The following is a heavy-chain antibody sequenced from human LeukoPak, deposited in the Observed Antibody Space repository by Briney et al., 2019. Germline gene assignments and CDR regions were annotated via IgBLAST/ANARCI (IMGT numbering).Heavy chain of an antibody. CDR2: IFSSGPT. V-gene: IGHV3-53*01. CDR1: GFNVSNNY. Sequence: PGGSVRLSCAASGFNVSNNYMNWVRQAPGKGLEWVSAIFSSGPTYYADSVKGRFTISRDTSKNALYLQMNSLRAEDTAVYYCAISGLGFGEFRGLDYWGQGTLVTVSS. J-gene: IGHJ4*02. D-gene: IGHD3-10*01. CDR3: AISGLGFGEFRGLDY.